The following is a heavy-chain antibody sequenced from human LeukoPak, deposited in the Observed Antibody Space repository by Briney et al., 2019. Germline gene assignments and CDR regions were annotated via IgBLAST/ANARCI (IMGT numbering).Heavy chain of an antibody. CDR3: ARDERYYDSSGYYSPFDY. J-gene: IGHJ4*02. Sequence: GGSLRLSCAASGFTFDDYGMSWFRQAPGKGLEWVSGINWNGGSTGYADSVKGRFTISRDKAKKSVYLQMNSLRAEDTALYYCARDERYYDSSGYYSPFDYWGQGTLVTVSS. V-gene: IGHV3-20*04. CDR2: INWNGGST. D-gene: IGHD3-22*01. CDR1: GFTFDDYG.